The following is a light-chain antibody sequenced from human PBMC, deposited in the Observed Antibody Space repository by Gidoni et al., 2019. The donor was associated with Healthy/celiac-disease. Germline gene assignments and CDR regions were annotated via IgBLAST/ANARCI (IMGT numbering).Light chain of an antibody. CDR1: QSVLYSSHNKNY. CDR3: QQYYSTPPYT. CDR2: WAS. J-gene: IGKJ2*01. V-gene: IGKV4-1*01. Sequence: IVMTQSPNSLAVSTGVRATINCKSSQSVLYSSHNKNYLAWYQQKPGQTPKLLIYWASTRESGVPDRFSGSGSGTDFTLTISSLQAEDVAVYYCQQYYSTPPYTFGQGTKLEIK.